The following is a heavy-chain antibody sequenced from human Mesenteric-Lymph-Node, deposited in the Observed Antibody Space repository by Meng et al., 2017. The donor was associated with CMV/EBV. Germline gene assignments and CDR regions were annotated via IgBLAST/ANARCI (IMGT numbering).Heavy chain of an antibody. Sequence: GESLKISCAASGFTFSTYEMNWVRQAPGKGLEWVSYISSNGITINYADSVKGRFTISRDNAKNSLYLQMNSLRAEDTAVYFCATGYSSSSVYSYYGMDVWGQGTTVTVSS. CDR2: ISSNGITI. CDR3: ATGYSSSSVYSYYGMDV. J-gene: IGHJ6*02. CDR1: GFTFSTYE. V-gene: IGHV3-48*03. D-gene: IGHD6-6*01.